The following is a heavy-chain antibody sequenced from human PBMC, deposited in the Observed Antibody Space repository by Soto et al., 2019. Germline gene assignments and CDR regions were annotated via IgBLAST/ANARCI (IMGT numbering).Heavy chain of an antibody. CDR2: ISSSSSYI. J-gene: IGHJ4*02. Sequence: EVQLVESGGGLVKPGGSLRLSCAASGFTFSSYSMNWVRQAPGKGLEWVSSISSSSSYIYYADSVKGRFTISRDNAKNSLYLQMNSLRAEDTAVYYCARDIDWLLSYYFDYWGQGTLVTVSS. V-gene: IGHV3-21*01. D-gene: IGHD3-9*01. CDR1: GFTFSSYS. CDR3: ARDIDWLLSYYFDY.